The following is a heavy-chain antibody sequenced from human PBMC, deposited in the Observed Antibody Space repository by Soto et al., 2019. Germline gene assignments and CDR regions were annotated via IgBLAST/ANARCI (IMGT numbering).Heavy chain of an antibody. Sequence: PGGSLRLSCAASGFTFSSYEMNWVRQAPGKGLEWVSYISSSGSTIYYTDSVKGRFTISRDNAKNSLYLQMNSLRAEDTAVYYCARGHGAAGTTKYNWFDPWGQGTLVTVSS. J-gene: IGHJ5*02. CDR3: ARGHGAAGTTKYNWFDP. CDR1: GFTFSSYE. D-gene: IGHD6-13*01. CDR2: ISSSGSTI. V-gene: IGHV3-48*03.